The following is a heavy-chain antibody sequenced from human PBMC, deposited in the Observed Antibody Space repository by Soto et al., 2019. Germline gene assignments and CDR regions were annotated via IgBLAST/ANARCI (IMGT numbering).Heavy chain of an antibody. CDR3: ARGYGSYPHGGWFDP. D-gene: IGHD1-26*01. V-gene: IGHV1-3*01. CDR1: GYTFTSYA. CDR2: INAANGNT. J-gene: IGHJ5*02. Sequence: QVQFVQSGAAVKKPGASVKVSCKASGYTFTSYAMHWVRQAPGQRLEWMGWINAANGNTKYSQKFQGRVTITRDTSASTVYMELSSLTSEDTAVYYCARGYGSYPHGGWFDPWGQGTLVTVSS.